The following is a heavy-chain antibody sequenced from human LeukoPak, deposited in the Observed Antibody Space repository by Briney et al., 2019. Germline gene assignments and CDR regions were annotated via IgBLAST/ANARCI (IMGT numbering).Heavy chain of an antibody. CDR2: ISSSAYTI. CDR1: RFTFSSYE. D-gene: IGHD1-26*01. V-gene: IGHV3-48*03. Sequence: PGGSLRLSCAASRFTFSSYEMNWVRQAPGKGLEWVSYISSSAYTIYYADSVKGRFTISRDNAKNSLYLQMNSLRAEDTAVYYCARERSYSFDYWGQGTLVTVSS. J-gene: IGHJ4*02. CDR3: ARERSYSFDY.